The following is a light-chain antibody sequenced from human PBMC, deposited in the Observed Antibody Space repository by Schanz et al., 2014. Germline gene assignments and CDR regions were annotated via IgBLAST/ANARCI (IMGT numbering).Light chain of an antibody. CDR3: QQYNNWPPWT. Sequence: EIMMTQSPATLSVSPGERATLSCRASQSVSSNLAWYQQKPGQAPRLLIYGASTRATGIPARFSGSGSGTKFTLSISSLQSEDSAVYYCQQYNNWPPWTFGQGTKVEI. CDR2: GAS. J-gene: IGKJ1*01. CDR1: QSVSSN. V-gene: IGKV3-15*01.